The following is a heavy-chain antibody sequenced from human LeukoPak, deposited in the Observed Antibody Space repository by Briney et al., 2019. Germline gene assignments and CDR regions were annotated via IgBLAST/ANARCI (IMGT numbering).Heavy chain of an antibody. CDR2: ISSSGSTI. CDR3: AELGITMIGGV. D-gene: IGHD3-10*02. Sequence: GGSLRLSCAASGFAFSSYWMNWVRQAPGKGLEWVSYISSSGSTIYYADSVKGRFTISRDDAKNSLYLQMNSLRAGDTAVYYCAELGITMIGGVWGKGTTVTISS. CDR1: GFAFSSYW. V-gene: IGHV3-48*04. J-gene: IGHJ6*04.